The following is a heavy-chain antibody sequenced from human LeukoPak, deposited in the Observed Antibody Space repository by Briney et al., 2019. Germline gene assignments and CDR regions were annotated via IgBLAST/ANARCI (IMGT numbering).Heavy chain of an antibody. D-gene: IGHD2-2*01. Sequence: GESLKISCKGSGYSFTSYWIGWVRQMPGKGLEWMGIIYPGDSDTRYSPSVQGQVTISADKSISTAYLQWSSLKASDTAMYYCARQFVVVPAAPTDGFVYWGQGTLVTVSS. CDR3: ARQFVVVPAAPTDGFVY. J-gene: IGHJ4*02. V-gene: IGHV5-51*01. CDR1: GYSFTSYW. CDR2: IYPGDSDT.